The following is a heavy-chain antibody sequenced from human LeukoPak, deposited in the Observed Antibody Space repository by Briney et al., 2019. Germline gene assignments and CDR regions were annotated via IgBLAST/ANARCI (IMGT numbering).Heavy chain of an antibody. CDR3: ARDRGTSVGAFDI. CDR1: AFTFSSFS. V-gene: IGHV3-7*01. Sequence: GGSLRLSCATSAFTFSSFSMSWVRQAPGKGLEWVANINQDGSATSYVDSVKGRFTISTDKAKNSLFLQMNSLGADDTAVYHCARDRGTSVGAFDIWGQGTMVAVSS. CDR2: INQDGSAT. D-gene: IGHD4-23*01. J-gene: IGHJ3*02.